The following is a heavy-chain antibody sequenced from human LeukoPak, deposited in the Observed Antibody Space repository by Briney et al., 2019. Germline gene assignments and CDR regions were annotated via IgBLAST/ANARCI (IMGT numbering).Heavy chain of an antibody. CDR3: VKALGQWLVYYFDY. D-gene: IGHD6-19*01. CDR1: GFTFSTYA. CDR2: ISNNGGST. V-gene: IGHV3-64D*09. J-gene: IGHJ4*02. Sequence: PGGSLTLSRSASGFTFSTYAMHWVRQAPGKGLGYVSAISNNGGSTYYADSVKGRFTISRDNSKNTLYLQMSSLRTEDTAVYYCVKALGQWLVYYFDYWGQGTLVTVSS.